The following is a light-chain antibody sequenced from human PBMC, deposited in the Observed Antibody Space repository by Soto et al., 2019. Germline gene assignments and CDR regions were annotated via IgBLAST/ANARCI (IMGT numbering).Light chain of an antibody. CDR2: AAS. V-gene: IGKV1D-16*01. J-gene: IGKJ5*01. CDR1: QDLDRW. CDR3: QQLHDYPIT. Sequence: DIQMTQSPSSLSASVGDRVTITCRASQDLDRWLAWYQQKPGEAPKVLIFAASSLQSGLPSRFSGGGSGTDFTLTISSLQPEDFATYYCQQLHDYPITFGQGTRLEIK.